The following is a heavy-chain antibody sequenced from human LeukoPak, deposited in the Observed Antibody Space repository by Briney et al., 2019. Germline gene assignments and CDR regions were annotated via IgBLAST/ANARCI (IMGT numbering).Heavy chain of an antibody. CDR2: MNPNSGNT. Sequence: GASVKVSCKASGYTFTSYDINWVRQATGQGLEWMGWMNPNSGNTGYAQKFQGRVTMTRNTSISTACMELSSLRSEDTAVYYCARGSIFRIFRAFDIWGQGTMVTVSS. D-gene: IGHD3-9*01. CDR1: GYTFTSYD. CDR3: ARGSIFRIFRAFDI. V-gene: IGHV1-8*01. J-gene: IGHJ3*02.